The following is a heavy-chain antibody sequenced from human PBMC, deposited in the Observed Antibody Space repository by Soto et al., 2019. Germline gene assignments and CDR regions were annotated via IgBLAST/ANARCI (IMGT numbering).Heavy chain of an antibody. Sequence: QVQLVESGGGVVQPGRSLRLSCAASGFTFSSYGMHWVRQAPGKGLEWVAVIWYDGSNKYYADSVKGRFTISRDNSKNTLYLQMNSLRAEDTAVYYCARYNWIYGGFDYWGQGTLVTVSS. CDR1: GFTFSSYG. D-gene: IGHD1-7*01. J-gene: IGHJ4*02. CDR3: ARYNWIYGGFDY. CDR2: IWYDGSNK. V-gene: IGHV3-33*01.